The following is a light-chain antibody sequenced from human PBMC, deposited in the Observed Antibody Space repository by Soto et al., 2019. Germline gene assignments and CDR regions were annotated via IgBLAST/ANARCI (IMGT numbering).Light chain of an antibody. CDR3: QQANSFPIT. CDR1: QSISNH. Sequence: DIQMTQSPSTLSGSVGDRVIITCRASQSISNHLNWYQQKPGKAPKLLIYAASSLQSGVPSRFSGSGSGTDFTLTISRLQPEELATYDCQQANSFPITFGQGTRREIK. J-gene: IGKJ5*01. CDR2: AAS. V-gene: IGKV1-39*01.